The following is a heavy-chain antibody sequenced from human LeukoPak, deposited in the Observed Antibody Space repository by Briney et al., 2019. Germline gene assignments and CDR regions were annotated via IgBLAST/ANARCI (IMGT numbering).Heavy chain of an antibody. V-gene: IGHV3-23*01. J-gene: IGHJ4*02. Sequence: GGALRLSCAASGFTFSSNAMTWVRQAPGKGLEWVSAISGSGGSTYYADPVKGRFTISRDNSKNTLYLQMDSLRAEDTAKYYCAKYSQLLSGYYFHLWGQGTRVTVSS. CDR3: AKYSQLLSGYYFHL. CDR2: ISGSGGST. CDR1: GFTFSSNA. D-gene: IGHD2-2*01.